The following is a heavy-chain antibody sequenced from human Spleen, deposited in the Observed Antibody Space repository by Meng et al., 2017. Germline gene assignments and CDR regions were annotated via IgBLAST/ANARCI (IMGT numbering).Heavy chain of an antibody. CDR3: VYFWSGYFT. J-gene: IGHJ5*02. V-gene: IGHV4-34*09. D-gene: IGHD3-3*01. CDR1: GGSLSGYY. Sequence: QLQLHESGSGLVKPSQTLSLTCAVFGGSLSGYYCNWFRQPPGKGLEWIGGSDHFGNTIYNPSLKGRLTISVDTSKNQISLRLTSVIAADTAVYYCVYFWSGYFTSGQGTLVTVSS. CDR2: SDHFGNT.